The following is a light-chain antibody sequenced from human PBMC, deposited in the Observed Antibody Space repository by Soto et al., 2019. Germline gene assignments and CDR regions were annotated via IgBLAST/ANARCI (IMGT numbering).Light chain of an antibody. J-gene: IGKJ2*01. CDR3: QQYGGSPYT. Sequence: EIVLTQSPGTLSLSPGEGATLSCRSSQYIASSYLAWYQQRRGQAPRLLIYGASSRATGIPDRFSGSGSGTDFTLTISRLEPEDFAVYSCQQYGGSPYTFXQGTKVDIK. V-gene: IGKV3-20*01. CDR1: QYIASSY. CDR2: GAS.